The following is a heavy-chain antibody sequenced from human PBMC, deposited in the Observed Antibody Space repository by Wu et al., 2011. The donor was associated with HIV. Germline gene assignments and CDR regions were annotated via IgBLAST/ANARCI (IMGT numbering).Heavy chain of an antibody. CDR2: INPNSGGT. CDR1: GYTFTGYY. V-gene: IGHV1-2*02. D-gene: IGHD6-6*01. CDR3: ARGEQLVSYYYYYMDV. Sequence: GYTFTGYYMHWVRQAPGQGLEWMGWINPNSGGTNYAQKFQGRVTMTRDTSISTAYMELSRLRSDDTAVYYCARGEQLVSYYYYYMDVWGKGTTVTVSS. J-gene: IGHJ6*03.